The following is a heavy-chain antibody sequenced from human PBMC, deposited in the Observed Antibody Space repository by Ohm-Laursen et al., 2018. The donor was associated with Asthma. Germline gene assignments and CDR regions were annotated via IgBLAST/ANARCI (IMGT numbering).Heavy chain of an antibody. Sequence: SLRLSCTASGFTFDDYAMHWVRQAPGKGLEWVSGISWNSGSIGYADSVKGRFTISRDNAKNSLYLQMNSLRAEDTALYYCAKVLHSGYDLPYYFDYWGQETLVTVSS. CDR1: GFTFDDYA. CDR3: AKVLHSGYDLPYYFDY. D-gene: IGHD5-12*01. J-gene: IGHJ4*02. V-gene: IGHV3-9*01. CDR2: ISWNSGSI.